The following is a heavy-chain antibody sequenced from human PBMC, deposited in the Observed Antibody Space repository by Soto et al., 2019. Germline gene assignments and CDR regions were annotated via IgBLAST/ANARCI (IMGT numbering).Heavy chain of an antibody. CDR2: IYYSGTT. CDR3: AREVPLYSTSWTGYFDL. CDR1: GGSTSSNNHY. Sequence: SETLSLTCSVSGGSTSSNNHYWAWIRQPPGKGLEWIGSIYYSGTTYYNPSLKSRVTISVDTSKNQFSLNLRSVTAADTAVYYCAREVPLYSTSWTGYFDLWGQGTLVTVSS. V-gene: IGHV4-39*02. J-gene: IGHJ4*02. D-gene: IGHD6-13*01.